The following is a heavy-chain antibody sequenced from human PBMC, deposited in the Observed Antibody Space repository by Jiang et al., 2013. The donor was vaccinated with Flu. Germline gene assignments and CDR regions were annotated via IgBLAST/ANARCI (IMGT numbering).Heavy chain of an antibody. D-gene: IGHD6-6*01. V-gene: IGHV3-33*01. CDR1: GFTFSSYG. J-gene: IGHJ3*02. Sequence: GGGVVQPGRSLRLSCAASGFTFSSYGMHWVRQAPGKGLEWVAVIWYDGSNKYYADSVKGRFTISRDNSKNTLYLQMNSLRAEDTAVYYCARDTRGKQLVLAAAFDIWGQGTMVTVSS. CDR3: ARDTRGKQLVLAAAFDI. CDR2: IWYDGSNK.